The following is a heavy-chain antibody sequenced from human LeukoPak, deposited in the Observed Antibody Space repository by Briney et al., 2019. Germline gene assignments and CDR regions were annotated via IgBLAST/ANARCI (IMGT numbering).Heavy chain of an antibody. CDR3: ARGVAVAGPFDY. V-gene: IGHV4-59*01. J-gene: IGHJ4*02. CDR2: IYYSGST. Sequence: SETLSLTCTVSGGSISSYYWSWIRQPTGKGLEWIGYIYYSGSTNYNPSLKSRVTISVDTSKNQFSLKLSSVTAADTAVYYCARGVAVAGPFDYWGQGTLVTVSS. D-gene: IGHD6-19*01. CDR1: GGSISSYY.